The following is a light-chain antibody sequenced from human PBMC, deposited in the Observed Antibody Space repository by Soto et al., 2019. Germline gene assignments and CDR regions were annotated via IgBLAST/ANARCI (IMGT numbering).Light chain of an antibody. CDR1: SSDVGSYNR. CDR2: EVN. V-gene: IGLV2-23*02. Sequence: QSALTQPASVSGSPGQSISISCTGTSSDVGSYNRVSWYQQHPDKAPTLLIYEVNKWPSGVSNRFSGSKSGSTATLTISGLQAEDEGDYYCCSSVGGPIWVFGGGTKVTVL. J-gene: IGLJ3*02. CDR3: CSSVGGPIWV.